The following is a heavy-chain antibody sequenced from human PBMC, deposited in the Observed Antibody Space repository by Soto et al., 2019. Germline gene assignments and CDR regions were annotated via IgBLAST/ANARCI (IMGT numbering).Heavy chain of an antibody. D-gene: IGHD2-2*02. Sequence: PGGSLRLSCAASGFSFSAYSMSWVRQAPGKGLEWVSFIDLSGTTTYYSDSVKGRFTISKDTSRNTVYLQMKTLRVEDTAIYYCAKDCVPDNIYTFDYWGQGVLVTVSS. CDR3: AKDCVPDNIYTFDY. J-gene: IGHJ4*02. CDR1: GFSFSAYS. V-gene: IGHV3-23*05. CDR2: IDLSGTTT.